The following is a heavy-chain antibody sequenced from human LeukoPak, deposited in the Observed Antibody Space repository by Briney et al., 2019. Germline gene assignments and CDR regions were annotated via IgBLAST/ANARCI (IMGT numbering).Heavy chain of an antibody. D-gene: IGHD3-16*01. CDR3: ATGGAQYYDY. Sequence: GGSLRLSCAASGLTFSSYWMHWVRQAPGKGLVWVSRINSDGSSTIYADSVKGRFTISRDNAKNTVVLQMNSLSAQDTAVYYCATGGAQYYDYWGRGTVVTVSS. CDR2: INSDGSST. CDR1: GLTFSSYW. V-gene: IGHV3-74*01. J-gene: IGHJ4*02.